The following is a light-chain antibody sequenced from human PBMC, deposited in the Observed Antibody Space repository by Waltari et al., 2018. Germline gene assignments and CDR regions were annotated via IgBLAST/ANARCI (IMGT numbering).Light chain of an antibody. CDR2: DVT. J-gene: IGLJ2*01. CDR1: SSDCGGYNY. CDR3: CSYAGSSTL. V-gene: IGLV2-23*02. Sequence: QSALTQPASVSGSPGQSITISCTGTSSDCGGYNYVSWYQQHPGKAPKLMIYDVTKRPSGVSNRFSGSKSGNTASLTISGLQAEDEADYYCCSYAGSSTLFGGGTKLTVV.